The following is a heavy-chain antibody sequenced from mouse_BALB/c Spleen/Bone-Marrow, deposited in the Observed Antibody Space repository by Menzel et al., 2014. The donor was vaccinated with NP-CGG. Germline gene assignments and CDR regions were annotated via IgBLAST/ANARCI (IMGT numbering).Heavy chain of an antibody. CDR2: ISYSSST. CDR3: ARWDYGDYAMDY. D-gene: IGHD1-2*01. Sequence: EVKLVESGPGLVKPSQSLSLTCTVTGYSITSDYAWHWIRQFQGNQLEWMGYISYSSSTNYNPSLKSRISITLDTSKNQVFLQLNTVTAEDSATYYCARWDYGDYAMDYWGQGTTVTVSS. V-gene: IGHV3-2*02. J-gene: IGHJ4*01. CDR1: GYSITSDYA.